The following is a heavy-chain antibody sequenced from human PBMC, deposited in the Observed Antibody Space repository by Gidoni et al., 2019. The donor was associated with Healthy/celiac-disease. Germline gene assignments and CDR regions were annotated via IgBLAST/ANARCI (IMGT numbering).Heavy chain of an antibody. Sequence: QVQLVQSGAEVKKPGAPVKVSCKASGYTFTGYYMHWVRQAPGQRLEWMGWINPNSGGTNYAQKFQGRVTMTRDTSISTAYMELSRLRSDDTAVYYCARDGSHYYDSSGYYWYFDLWGRGTLVTVSS. CDR3: ARDGSHYYDSSGYYWYFDL. J-gene: IGHJ2*01. CDR2: INPNSGGT. D-gene: IGHD3-22*01. CDR1: GYTFTGYY. V-gene: IGHV1-2*02.